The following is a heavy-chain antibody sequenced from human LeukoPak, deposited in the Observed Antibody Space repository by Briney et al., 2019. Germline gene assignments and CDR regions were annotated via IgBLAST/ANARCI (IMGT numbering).Heavy chain of an antibody. CDR3: ARGRPDIVRVVVRIRFDP. V-gene: IGHV4-34*01. J-gene: IGHJ5*02. CDR2: INHSGST. D-gene: IGHD2-8*02. Sequence: PSETLSLTCAVYGGSFSGYYWSWIRQPPGKGLKWIGEINHSGSTNYNPSLKSRVTISADMSKNQFSLKLSSVTAADTAVYYCARGRPDIVRVVVRIRFDPWGQGTLVTVSS. CDR1: GGSFSGYY.